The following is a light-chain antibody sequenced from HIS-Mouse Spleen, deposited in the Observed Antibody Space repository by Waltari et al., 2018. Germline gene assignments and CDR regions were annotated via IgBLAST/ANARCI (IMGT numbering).Light chain of an antibody. CDR3: SSYAGSNNLKV. CDR1: SSDVGGYNY. V-gene: IGLV2-8*01. CDR2: KVS. Sequence: QSALTQPPSASGSPGQSVTISCTGTSSDVGGYNYVSWYQQHPGKAPKLMIYKVSKRPYGVPDRVSGSKSGNTASLTVSGLQAEDEADYYCSSYAGSNNLKVFGGGTKLTVL. J-gene: IGLJ2*01.